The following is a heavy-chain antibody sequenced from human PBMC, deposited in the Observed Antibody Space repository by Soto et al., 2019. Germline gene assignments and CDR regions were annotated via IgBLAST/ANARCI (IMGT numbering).Heavy chain of an antibody. Sequence: LSLTCTVSGGSISSYYWSWIRQPPGKGLEWIGYIYYSGSTNYNPSLKSRVTISVDTSKNQFSLKLSSVTAADTAVYYCARLNWNYVDYYYYGMDVWGQGTTVTVSS. CDR2: IYYSGST. CDR3: ARLNWNYVDYYYYGMDV. V-gene: IGHV4-59*01. D-gene: IGHD1-7*01. J-gene: IGHJ6*02. CDR1: GGSISSYY.